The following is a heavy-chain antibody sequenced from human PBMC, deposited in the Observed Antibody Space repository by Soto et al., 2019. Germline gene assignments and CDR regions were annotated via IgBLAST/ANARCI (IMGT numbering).Heavy chain of an antibody. Sequence: EVQLLESGGGLVQPGGSLRLSCAASGFTFSSYAMSWVRQAPGKGLEWVSAISGSGGSTYYADSVKGRFTISRDNSKNTLDLQMNSLRAEDTAVYYWARMAGAEGSYYFDYWGQGTLVTVSS. CDR3: ARMAGAEGSYYFDY. V-gene: IGHV3-23*01. CDR2: ISGSGGST. CDR1: GFTFSSYA. J-gene: IGHJ4*02. D-gene: IGHD1-26*01.